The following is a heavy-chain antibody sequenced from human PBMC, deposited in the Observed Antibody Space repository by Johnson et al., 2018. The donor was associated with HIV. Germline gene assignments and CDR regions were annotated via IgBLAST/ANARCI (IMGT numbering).Heavy chain of an antibody. J-gene: IGHJ3*02. CDR2: ISYDGSNK. D-gene: IGHD5-18*01. CDR3: AKDDSPSVAFDI. CDR1: GFTFSSYA. V-gene: IGHV3-30-3*01. Sequence: QVQLVESGGGVVQPGRSLRLSCAASGFTFSSYAMHWVRQAPGKGLEWVAVISYDGSNKYYADSVKGRFTISRDNSKNTMYVQMNSLRVEDTAVYYCAKDDSPSVAFDIWGQGTMVIVSS.